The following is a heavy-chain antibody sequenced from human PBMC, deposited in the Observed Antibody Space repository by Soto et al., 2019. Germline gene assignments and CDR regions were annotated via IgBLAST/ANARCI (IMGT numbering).Heavy chain of an antibody. J-gene: IGHJ3*02. CDR3: ARLYCSASSCYSVGGFDI. Sequence: PGGSLRLSCAASGFTFSSYGTHWVRQAPGKGLEWLALIWFDGSDKYSADAVKGRFTISRDNSKNTLYLQMNSLRAEDTAVYYCARLYCSASSCYSVGGFDIWGQGTMVTVSS. CDR1: GFTFSSYG. D-gene: IGHD2-15*01. CDR2: IWFDGSDK. V-gene: IGHV3-33*01.